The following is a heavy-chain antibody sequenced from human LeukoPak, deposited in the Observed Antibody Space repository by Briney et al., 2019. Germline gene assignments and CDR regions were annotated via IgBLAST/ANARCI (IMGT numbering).Heavy chain of an antibody. CDR1: GGSISSYY. J-gene: IGHJ4*02. CDR2: IYYSGST. CDR3: ARTPNRGGFDY. V-gene: IGHV4-59*01. D-gene: IGHD3-10*01. Sequence: SETLSLTCTVSGGSISSYYWSWIRQPPGKGLEWIGYIYYSGSTNYNPSLKSRVTISVDTSKNQFSLKLSSVTAADTAVYYCARTPNRGGFDYWGQGTLVTVSS.